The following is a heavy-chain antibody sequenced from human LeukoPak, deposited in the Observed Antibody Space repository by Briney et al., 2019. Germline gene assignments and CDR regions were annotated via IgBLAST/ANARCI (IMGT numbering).Heavy chain of an antibody. CDR3: ARESGYYPYFDY. J-gene: IGHJ4*02. CDR1: GFSFSNHG. D-gene: IGHD3-22*01. CDR2: ISSGGDNT. V-gene: IGHV3-23*01. Sequence: GGSLRLSCAASGFSFSNHGMSWVRQAPGKGLEWVSSISSGGDNTYYADSVRGRFTISRDNSKNTLYLQLNSLRAEDTAVYYCARESGYYPYFDYWGQGTLVTVSS.